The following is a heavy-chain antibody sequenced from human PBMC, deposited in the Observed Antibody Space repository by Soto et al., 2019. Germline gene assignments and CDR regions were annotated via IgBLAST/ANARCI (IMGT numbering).Heavy chain of an antibody. CDR1: GFTFSSYG. V-gene: IGHV3-30*18. J-gene: IGHJ4*02. CDR2: ISYDGSNK. CDR3: AKDNYDSSGYYYRYFDY. Sequence: GGSLRLSCAASGFTFSSYGMHWVRQAPGKGLEWVAVISYDGSNKYYADSVKGRFTISRDNSKNTLYLQMNSLRAEDTAVYYCAKDNYDSSGYYYRYFDYWGQGTLVTV. D-gene: IGHD3-22*01.